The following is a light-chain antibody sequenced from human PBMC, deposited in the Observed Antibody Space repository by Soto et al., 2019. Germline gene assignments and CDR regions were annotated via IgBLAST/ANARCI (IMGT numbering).Light chain of an antibody. CDR2: GAS. CDR1: QSVTSGY. V-gene: IGKV3-20*01. Sequence: EIVLTQSPGTLSLSPGERATLSCKPSQSVTSGYLAWYQQKPGQSPRLLMYGASSRATGVPDRFSGSGSGTDFTLTITRLEPEDFAVYYCHQYGTSPLTFGGGTKVDIK. CDR3: HQYGTSPLT. J-gene: IGKJ4*01.